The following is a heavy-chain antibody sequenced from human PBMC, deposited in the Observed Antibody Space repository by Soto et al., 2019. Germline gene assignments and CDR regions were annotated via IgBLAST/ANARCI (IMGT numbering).Heavy chain of an antibody. J-gene: IGHJ4*02. CDR3: ATIAVAGNGGNY. CDR2: INAGNGNT. CDR1: GYTFTSYA. D-gene: IGHD6-19*01. Sequence: EASVKVSCKASGYTFTSYAMHWVRQAPGQRLEWMGWINAGNGNTKYSQKFQGRVTITRDTSASTAYMELSSLRSEDTAVYYCATIAVAGNGGNYWGQGTLVTVSS. V-gene: IGHV1-3*01.